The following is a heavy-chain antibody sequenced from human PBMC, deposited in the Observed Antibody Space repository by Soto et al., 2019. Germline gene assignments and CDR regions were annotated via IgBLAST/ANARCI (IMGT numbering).Heavy chain of an antibody. V-gene: IGHV3-13*05. CDR1: GFTFRNYD. CDR3: ARTDRDFYGLDV. CDR2: ISAAGDP. Sequence: EVQLVESGGGLVQPGGSLRLSCEASGFTFRNYDMHWVRQGTGKGLEWVSGISAAGDPDYADSVEGRFTNSRENAQNSFFLQMNSLRVGDTAVYYCARTDRDFYGLDVWGQGTRVIVSS. J-gene: IGHJ6*02.